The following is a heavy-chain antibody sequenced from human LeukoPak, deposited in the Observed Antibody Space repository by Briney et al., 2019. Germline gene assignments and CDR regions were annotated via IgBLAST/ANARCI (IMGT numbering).Heavy chain of an antibody. CDR2: FDPEDGET. Sequence: ASVKVSCKVSGCTLTELSMHWVRQAPGKGLEWMGGFDPEDGETIYAQKFQGRVSMTEDTSTDTAYMELSSLRSEDTAVYYCATRRCSSTRCYGFDPWGQGTLVTVSS. CDR1: GCTLTELS. J-gene: IGHJ5*02. CDR3: ATRRCSSTRCYGFDP. D-gene: IGHD2-2*01. V-gene: IGHV1-24*01.